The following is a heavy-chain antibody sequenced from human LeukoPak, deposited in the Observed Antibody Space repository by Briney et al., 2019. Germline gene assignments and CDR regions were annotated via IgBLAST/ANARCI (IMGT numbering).Heavy chain of an antibody. Sequence: SETLSLTCSVSGGSVSSGSYYWSWIRQPPGKGLEWIGGFNYSGSTYYDASLKSRVTISVDTSKNQFSLTLSSVTAADTAVYYCARHKFGSTSNWFDPWGQGTLVTVSS. CDR3: ARHKFGSTSNWFDP. D-gene: IGHD2-2*01. J-gene: IGHJ5*02. V-gene: IGHV4-39*01. CDR2: FNYSGST. CDR1: GGSVSSGSYY.